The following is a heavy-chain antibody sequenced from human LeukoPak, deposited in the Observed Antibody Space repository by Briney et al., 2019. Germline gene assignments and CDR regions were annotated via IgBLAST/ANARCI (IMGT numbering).Heavy chain of an antibody. D-gene: IGHD3-10*01. CDR1: GFTFSSYG. V-gene: IGHV3-23*01. J-gene: IGHJ4*02. CDR3: AKDPSGSYDY. Sequence: GGSLRLSCAASGFTFSSYGMSWVRQAPGKGLEWVSAISGSGGSTYYADSVKGRFTISIDNSKNTLYLKMNSLRAEDTAVYYCAKDPSGSYDYWGQGTLVTVSS. CDR2: ISGSGGST.